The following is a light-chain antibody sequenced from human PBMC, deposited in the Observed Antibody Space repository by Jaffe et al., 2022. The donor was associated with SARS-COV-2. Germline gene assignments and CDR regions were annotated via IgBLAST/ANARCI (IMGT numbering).Light chain of an antibody. V-gene: IGKV3-20*01. J-gene: IGKJ1*01. CDR2: DAS. CDR1: QSVSRSY. Sequence: EIVLTQSPGTLSLSPGERATLSCRASQSVSRSYLAWYQQKPGQAPRLLIHDASRRATGTPDRFSGSGSGTDFTLTISRLEPEDFAVYYCQQYGNSPRTFGQGTKVEIK. CDR3: QQYGNSPRT.